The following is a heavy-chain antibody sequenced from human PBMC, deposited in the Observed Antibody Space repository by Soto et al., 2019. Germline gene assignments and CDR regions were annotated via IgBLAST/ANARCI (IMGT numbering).Heavy chain of an antibody. D-gene: IGHD3-10*01. J-gene: IGHJ3*01. CDR1: GGTFNGYG. CDR2: TVPVFDTS. Sequence: QVQLVQSGAVVKKPGSSVEVSCKASGGTFNGYGISWVRQAPGQGLEWMGGTVPVFDTSQYAPRFQGRVTITADTSTSTAYMELSSVRSEEPAIYFCARGVSNSGAYYTGPSAYDLWGPGTLVIVSS. V-gene: IGHV1-69*06. CDR3: ARGVSNSGAYYTGPSAYDL.